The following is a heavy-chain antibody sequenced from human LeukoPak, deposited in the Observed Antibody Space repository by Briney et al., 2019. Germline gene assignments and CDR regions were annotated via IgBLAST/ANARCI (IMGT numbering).Heavy chain of an antibody. J-gene: IGHJ5*02. D-gene: IGHD3-22*01. V-gene: IGHV1-69*04. CDR2: IIPILGIA. CDR3: ARGHYYDSSGYQNWFDP. Sequence: ASVKVSCKASGDTFSSYAISWVRQAPGQGLEWMGRIIPILGIANYAQKFQGRVTITADKSTSTAYMELSSLRSEDTAVYYCARGHYYDSSGYQNWFDPWGQGTLVTVSS. CDR1: GDTFSSYA.